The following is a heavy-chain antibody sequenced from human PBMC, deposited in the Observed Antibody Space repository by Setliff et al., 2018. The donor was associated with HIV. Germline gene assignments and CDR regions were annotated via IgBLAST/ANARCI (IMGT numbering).Heavy chain of an antibody. J-gene: IGHJ1*01. CDR1: GFTVSANY. CDR2: IYMAGNT. Sequence: GGSLRLSCAVSGFTVSANYMHWVRQAPGKGLEWLSIIYMAGNTYYADSVRGRFTISRDNSKNTLYLEMNSLRVEDTAVYYCARVRLYNTALDSWGQGTLVTVSS. D-gene: IGHD3-3*01. V-gene: IGHV3-53*01. CDR3: ARVRLYNTALDS.